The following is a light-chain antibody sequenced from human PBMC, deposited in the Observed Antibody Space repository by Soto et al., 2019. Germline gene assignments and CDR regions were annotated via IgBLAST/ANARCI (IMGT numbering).Light chain of an antibody. J-gene: IGLJ2*01. V-gene: IGLV4-69*01. CDR2: VNSDGSH. CDR3: QTWGTGIHVV. Sequence: QPVLTQSPSASASLGASVKLTCTLNSGHSSDAIAWHQQQPEKGPRYLMKVNSDGSHSKGDGIPDRFSGSRSGAERYLTISGLQSEDEADYYCQTWGTGIHVVFGGGTQLTVL. CDR1: SGHSSDA.